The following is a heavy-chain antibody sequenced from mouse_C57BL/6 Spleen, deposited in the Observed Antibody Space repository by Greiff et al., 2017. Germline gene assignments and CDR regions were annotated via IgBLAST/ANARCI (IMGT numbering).Heavy chain of an antibody. V-gene: IGHV5-17*01. CDR3: ARGGYYGSRGDYAMDY. CDR2: ISSGSSTI. J-gene: IGHJ4*01. CDR1: GFTFSDYG. D-gene: IGHD1-1*01. Sequence: EVKVVESGGGLVKPGGSLKLSCAASGFTFSDYGMHWVRQAPEKGLEWVAYISSGSSTIYYADKVKGRFTISRDNAKNTLFLQMTSLRSEDTAMYYCARGGYYGSRGDYAMDYWGQGTSVTVSS.